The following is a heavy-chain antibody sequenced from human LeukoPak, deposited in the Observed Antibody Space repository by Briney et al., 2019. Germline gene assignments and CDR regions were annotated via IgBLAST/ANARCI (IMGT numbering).Heavy chain of an antibody. J-gene: IGHJ4*02. D-gene: IGHD3-22*01. Sequence: SETLSLTCAVYGGSFSGYYWSWIRQPPGKGLEWIGEINHSGSTNYNPSLKSRVTISVDTSKNQFSLKLSSVTAADTAMYYCARGKMSEQDYYDSSGSTYYFDYWGQGTLVTVSS. V-gene: IGHV4-34*01. CDR3: ARGKMSEQDYYDSSGSTYYFDY. CDR1: GGSFSGYY. CDR2: INHSGST.